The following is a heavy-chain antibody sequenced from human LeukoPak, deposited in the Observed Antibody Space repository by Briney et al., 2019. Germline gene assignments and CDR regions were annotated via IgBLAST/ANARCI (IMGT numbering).Heavy chain of an antibody. D-gene: IGHD3-3*01. Sequence: ASVKVSCKASGYTFTSYDINWVRQATGQGLEWMGGFDPEDGETIYAQKFQGRVTMTEDTSTDTAYMELSSLRSEDTAVYYCATGFGVVIFYAFDIWGQGTMVTVSS. J-gene: IGHJ3*02. CDR1: GYTFTSYD. CDR2: FDPEDGET. CDR3: ATGFGVVIFYAFDI. V-gene: IGHV1-24*01.